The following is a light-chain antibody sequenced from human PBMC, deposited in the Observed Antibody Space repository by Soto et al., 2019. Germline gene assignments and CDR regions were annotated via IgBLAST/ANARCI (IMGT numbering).Light chain of an antibody. CDR1: QSISNY. Sequence: DIQMTQSPSSLSASVGDRVSITCRASQSISNYLNWYQQKPWQAPKLLIYAASSLQSGVPSRFSGSASGTDFTLTISSLQPEDFATYYCQQTYGTPWAFGQGTKVEIK. V-gene: IGKV1-39*01. CDR2: AAS. J-gene: IGKJ1*01. CDR3: QQTYGTPWA.